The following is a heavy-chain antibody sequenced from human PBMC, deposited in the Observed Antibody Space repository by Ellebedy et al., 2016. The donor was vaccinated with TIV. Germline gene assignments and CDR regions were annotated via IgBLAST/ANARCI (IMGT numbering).Heavy chain of an antibody. CDR2: LHSDGRQT. J-gene: IGHJ4*02. CDR3: AKDARSYGGHQFDS. V-gene: IGHV3-23*01. CDR1: GFAFRSYA. D-gene: IGHD4-23*01. Sequence: GGSLRLSCPSSGFAFRSYAMSGVREAPVRGLGWLSALHSDGRQTYYADSVKGRFIVSRDNSTNTLFLQMNRLRAEDTAIYYCAKDARSYGGHQFDSWGQGTLVTVSS.